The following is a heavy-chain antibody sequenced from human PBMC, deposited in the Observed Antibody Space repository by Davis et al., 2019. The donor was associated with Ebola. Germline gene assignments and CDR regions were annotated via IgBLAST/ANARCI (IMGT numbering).Heavy chain of an antibody. CDR3: AKARSSWTPFDY. CDR1: GFTVSSNY. Sequence: SLKISCAASGFTVSSNYMSWVRQAPGKGLEWVSVIYSGGSTYYADSVKGRFTISRDKSKNTLYLQMNSLGAEDTAVYYCAKARSSWTPFDYWGQGTLVTVSS. J-gene: IGHJ4*02. V-gene: IGHV3-66*01. CDR2: IYSGGST. D-gene: IGHD6-13*01.